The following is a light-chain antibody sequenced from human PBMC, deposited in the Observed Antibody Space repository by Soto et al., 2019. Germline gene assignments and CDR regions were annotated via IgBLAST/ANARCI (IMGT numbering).Light chain of an antibody. CDR3: SSYAGSYTFV. J-gene: IGLJ1*01. Sequence: QSALTQPASVSGSPGQSITISCTGTSGDIGGYNYVSWYQQHPGKAPKLLISEVTNRPSGVSNRFSGSKSGNTASLTISGLQAEDEADYYCSSYAGSYTFVFGTGTKLTVL. CDR1: SGDIGGYNY. CDR2: EVT. V-gene: IGLV2-14*01.